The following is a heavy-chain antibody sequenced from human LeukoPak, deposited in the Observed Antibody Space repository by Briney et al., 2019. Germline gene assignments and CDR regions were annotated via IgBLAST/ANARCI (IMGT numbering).Heavy chain of an antibody. CDR3: ARVPSYYYGMDV. CDR2: INSDGSST. J-gene: IGHJ6*02. Sequence: GGSLRLSCAASGFTFSSYWMHWVRQAPGKGLVWVSRINSDGSSTSYADSVKGRFTISRDNAKNTLYLQMNSLRAEDTAVYYCARVPSYYYGMDVWGQGTTVTVSS. CDR1: GFTFSSYW. V-gene: IGHV3-74*01.